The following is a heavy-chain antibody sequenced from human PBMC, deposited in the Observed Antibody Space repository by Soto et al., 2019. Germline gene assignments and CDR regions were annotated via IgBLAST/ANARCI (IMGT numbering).Heavy chain of an antibody. Sequence: SVKVSCKASGGTFSSYAISWVRQAPGQGLEWMGGIIPIFGTANYAQKFQGRVTITADESTSTAYMELSSLRSEDTAVYYCARARQVGMDNGGDYFDYRGQGTLVTVSS. V-gene: IGHV1-69*13. CDR1: GGTFSSYA. J-gene: IGHJ4*02. D-gene: IGHD3-3*01. CDR2: IIPIFGTA. CDR3: ARARQVGMDNGGDYFDY.